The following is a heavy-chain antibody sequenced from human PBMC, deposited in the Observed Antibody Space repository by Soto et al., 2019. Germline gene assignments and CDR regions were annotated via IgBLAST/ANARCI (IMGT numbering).Heavy chain of an antibody. CDR2: IYYSGST. CDR1: GGSISSSSYY. J-gene: IGHJ4*02. V-gene: IGHV4-39*01. CDR3: AYDYGDYFDY. Sequence: PSETLSLTCTVSGGSISSSSYYWGWIRQPPGKGLEWIGSIYYSGSTYYNPSLKSRVTISVDTSKNQFSLMLSSVTAADTAVYYCAYDYGDYFDYWGQGTLVTVSS. D-gene: IGHD4-17*01.